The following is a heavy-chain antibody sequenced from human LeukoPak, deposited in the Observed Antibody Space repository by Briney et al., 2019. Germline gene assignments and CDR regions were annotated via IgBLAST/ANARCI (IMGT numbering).Heavy chain of an antibody. CDR3: ARVSSSWYGDHYFDY. CDR1: GYTFASYG. Sequence: ASVTVSCKASGYTFASYGISWVRQAPGQGLEWMGWISAYNGNTNYAQKLQGRVTMTTDTSTSTAYMELRSLRSDDTAVYYCARVSSSWYGDHYFDYWGQGTLVTVSS. J-gene: IGHJ4*02. V-gene: IGHV1-18*01. D-gene: IGHD6-13*01. CDR2: ISAYNGNT.